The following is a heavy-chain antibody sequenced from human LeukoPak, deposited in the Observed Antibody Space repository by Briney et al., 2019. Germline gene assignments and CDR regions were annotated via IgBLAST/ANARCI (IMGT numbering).Heavy chain of an antibody. J-gene: IGHJ4*02. CDR3: RSPDY. CDR1: GFTFSSYD. D-gene: IGHD3-10*01. Sequence: GGSLRLSCAGSGFTFSSYDMNWVRQAPGKGLEWVAVISYDGSSKYYADSVKGQFTISRDNSKNTLFLQMNSLRAEDTAVYYCRSPDYWGQGTLVTVSS. V-gene: IGHV3-30*03. CDR2: ISYDGSSK.